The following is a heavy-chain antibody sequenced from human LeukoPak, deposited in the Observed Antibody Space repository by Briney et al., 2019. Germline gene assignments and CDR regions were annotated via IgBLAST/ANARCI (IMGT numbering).Heavy chain of an antibody. CDR1: GYTFTGYY. CDR3: ARAGRRVNYYDSSGYYYGAY. V-gene: IGHV1-2*02. D-gene: IGHD3-22*01. J-gene: IGHJ4*02. CDR2: INPNSGGT. Sequence: ASVKVSCKASGYTFTGYYMHWVRQAPGQGLEWMGWINPNSGGTNYAQKFQGRVTMTRDTSISTAYMELSRLRSDDTAVYYCARAGRRVNYYDSSGYYYGAYWGQGTLVTVSS.